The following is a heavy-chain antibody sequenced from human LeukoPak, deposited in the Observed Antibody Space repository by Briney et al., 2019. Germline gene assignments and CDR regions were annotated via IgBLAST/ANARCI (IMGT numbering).Heavy chain of an antibody. CDR3: AGGDIVVVPAATAGWFDP. CDR1: GGTFSSYA. Sequence: GASVKVSCKASGGTFSSYAISWVRQAPGQGLEWIGGIIPIFGTANYAQKFQGRVTITADKSTSTAYMELSSLRSEDTAVYYCAGGDIVVVPAATAGWFDPWGQGTLVTVSS. CDR2: IIPIFGTA. V-gene: IGHV1-69*06. D-gene: IGHD2-2*01. J-gene: IGHJ5*02.